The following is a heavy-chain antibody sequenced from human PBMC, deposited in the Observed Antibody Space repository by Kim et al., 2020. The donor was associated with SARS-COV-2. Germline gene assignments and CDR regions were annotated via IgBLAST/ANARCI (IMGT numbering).Heavy chain of an antibody. CDR1: GYTFTSYY. D-gene: IGHD6-13*01. V-gene: IGHV1-46*01. CDR3: ARDEAAAGTAHHDAFDI. Sequence: ASVKVSCKASGYTFTSYYMHWVRQAPGQGLEWMGIINPSGGSTSYAQKFQGRVTMTRDTSTSTVYMELSSLRSEDTAVYYCARDEAAAGTAHHDAFDIWGKGTMVTVSS. J-gene: IGHJ3*02. CDR2: INPSGGST.